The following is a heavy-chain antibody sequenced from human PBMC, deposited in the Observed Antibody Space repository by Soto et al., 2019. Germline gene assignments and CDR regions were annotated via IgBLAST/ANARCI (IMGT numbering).Heavy chain of an antibody. V-gene: IGHV1-2*02. CDR3: ARVYYDSSGYLDY. D-gene: IGHD3-22*01. J-gene: IGHJ4*02. CDR1: GYTFTDYY. Sequence: ASVNVSCKASGYTFTDYYLHWVRQAPGQGLELMGWINPKNGATIYAQKFQGRVTMTRAXXXXXAXMXLXXXXSDXTAVYSCARVYYDSSGYLDYWGQGTLVTVSS. CDR2: INPKNGAT.